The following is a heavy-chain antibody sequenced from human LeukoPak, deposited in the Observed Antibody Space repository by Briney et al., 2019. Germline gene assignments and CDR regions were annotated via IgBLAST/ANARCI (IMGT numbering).Heavy chain of an antibody. J-gene: IGHJ5*02. Sequence: ASVKVSCKASGYTFTSYDINWVRQATGQGLEWMGWMNPYSGNTGYAQKFQGRVTMTRNTSISTAYMELSSLRSEDTAVYYCARGGDDYSNYESNWFDPWGQGTLDTVSS. CDR1: GYTFTSYD. D-gene: IGHD4-11*01. CDR3: ARGGDDYSNYESNWFDP. CDR2: MNPYSGNT. V-gene: IGHV1-8*01.